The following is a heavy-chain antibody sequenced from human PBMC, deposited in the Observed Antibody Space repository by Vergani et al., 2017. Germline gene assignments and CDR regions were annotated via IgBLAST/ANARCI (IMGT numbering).Heavy chain of an antibody. V-gene: IGHV1-46*01. Sequence: QVQLVQSGAEVKKPGASVKVSCKASGYTFTSYYMHWVRQAPGQGLEWMGIINPSGGSTSYDQKFQGRVTMPRDTSTSTVYMDLSSLRSEDTAVYYCARVGAEYRSKTLDYWGQGTLVTVSS. D-gene: IGHD2/OR15-2a*01. CDR3: ARVGAEYRSKTLDY. J-gene: IGHJ4*02. CDR2: INPSGGST. CDR1: GYTFTSYY.